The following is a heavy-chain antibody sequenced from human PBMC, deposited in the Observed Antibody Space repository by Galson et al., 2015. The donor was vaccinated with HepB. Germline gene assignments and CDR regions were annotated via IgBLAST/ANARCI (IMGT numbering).Heavy chain of an antibody. Sequence: SVKVSCKASGGTFSNDAFSWVRQAPGQGLEWMGGINPIFGIANYAQKSQGRVTITADKSTHTAYMELSSLRSEDTAVYYCASGEICSSTNCVLEVWGPGTTVTVSS. J-gene: IGHJ6*02. D-gene: IGHD2-2*01. CDR2: INPIFGIA. V-gene: IGHV1-69*10. CDR1: GGTFSNDA. CDR3: ASGEICSSTNCVLEV.